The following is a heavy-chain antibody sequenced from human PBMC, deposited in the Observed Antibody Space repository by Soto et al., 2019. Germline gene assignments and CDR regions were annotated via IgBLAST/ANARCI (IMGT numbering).Heavy chain of an antibody. V-gene: IGHV3-21*01. CDR3: ARGSGSYYNASDI. Sequence: GALRLSCAASGFTFSSYSMNWVRQAPGKGLEWVSSISSSSSYIYYADSVKGRFNISRDNAKNSLYLQMNSLRAEDTAVYYCARGSGSYYNASDIWGQGTMVTVSS. D-gene: IGHD1-26*01. J-gene: IGHJ3*02. CDR1: GFTFSSYS. CDR2: ISSSSSYI.